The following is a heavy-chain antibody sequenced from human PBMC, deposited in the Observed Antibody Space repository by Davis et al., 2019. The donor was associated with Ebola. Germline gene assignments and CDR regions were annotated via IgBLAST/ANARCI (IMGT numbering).Heavy chain of an antibody. CDR3: ARERLNGMDV. D-gene: IGHD6-19*01. Sequence: AASVKVSCKASGYTFTFYGMHWVRQAPGERLEWMGWINAGNGNTNYAQKLQGRVTMTTDTSTSTAYMELRSLRSDDTAVYYCARERLNGMDVWGQGTTVTVS. CDR2: INAGNGNT. V-gene: IGHV1-3*01. J-gene: IGHJ6*02. CDR1: GYTFTFYG.